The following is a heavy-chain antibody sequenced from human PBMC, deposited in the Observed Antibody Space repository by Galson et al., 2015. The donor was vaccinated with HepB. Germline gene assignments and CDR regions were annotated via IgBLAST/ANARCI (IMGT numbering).Heavy chain of an antibody. CDR3: ARDPMTTVMLGGDAFDI. CDR1: GFTFSSYW. CDR2: IKQDGSEK. V-gene: IGHV3-7*01. Sequence: SLRLSCAASGFTFSSYWMSWVRQAPGKGLEWVANIKQDGSEKYYVDSVKGRFTISRDNAKNSLYLQMNSLRAEDTAVYYCARDPMTTVMLGGDAFDIWGQGTMVTVSS. J-gene: IGHJ3*02. D-gene: IGHD4-17*01.